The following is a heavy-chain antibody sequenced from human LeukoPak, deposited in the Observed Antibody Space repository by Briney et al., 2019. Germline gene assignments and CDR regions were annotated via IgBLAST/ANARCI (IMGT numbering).Heavy chain of an antibody. V-gene: IGHV4-4*02. J-gene: IGHJ4*02. Sequence: SETLSLTCGVSGGSITSTNWWSWVRQPPGQGLEWIGEVSLSGLTNYNPSLSSRVIMALGTSKNHLSLHLTSVTAADTAVYYCSRENGAFSPFGYWGQGYLVTVLS. D-gene: IGHD2-8*01. CDR3: SRENGAFSPFGY. CDR2: VSLSGLT. CDR1: GGSITSTNW.